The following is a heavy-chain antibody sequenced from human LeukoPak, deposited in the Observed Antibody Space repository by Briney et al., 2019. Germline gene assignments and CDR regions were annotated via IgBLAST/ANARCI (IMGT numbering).Heavy chain of an antibody. J-gene: IGHJ3*02. CDR1: GFTFSGSA. V-gene: IGHV3-73*01. CDR3: TSYYDSSGYSYDAFDI. Sequence: PGGSLKLSCAASGFTFSGSAMHWVRQASGKGLEWVGRITSKANSYATAYAASVNGRLTISRDDSKNTAYLQMNSLKTEDTAVYYCTSYYDSSGYSYDAFDIWGQGTMVTVSS. D-gene: IGHD3-22*01. CDR2: ITSKANSYAT.